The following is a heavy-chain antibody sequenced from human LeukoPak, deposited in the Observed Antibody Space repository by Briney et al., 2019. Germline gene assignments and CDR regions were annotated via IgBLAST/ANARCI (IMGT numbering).Heavy chain of an antibody. Sequence: AASVKVSCKASGGTLSSSALSWVRQAPGQGLEWMGGIIPIFGTTNYAQKFQGRVTITADASTSTAYMELSNLRSEDTAVYYCARRGLDIVVVPAATPAYYYYNYMDVWGKGTTVTVSS. CDR3: ARRGLDIVVVPAATPAYYYYNYMDV. CDR1: GGTLSSSA. CDR2: IIPIFGTT. J-gene: IGHJ6*03. V-gene: IGHV1-69*13. D-gene: IGHD2-2*02.